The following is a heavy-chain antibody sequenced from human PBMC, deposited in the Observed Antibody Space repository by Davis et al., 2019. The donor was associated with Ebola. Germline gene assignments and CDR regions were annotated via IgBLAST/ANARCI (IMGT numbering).Heavy chain of an antibody. J-gene: IGHJ4*02. D-gene: IGHD3-10*01. CDR3: ARLWFGEVGFDY. CDR1: GYLFTSYG. Sequence: AASVKVSCKASGYLFTSYGISWVRQAPGQGLEWMGWISAYNGNTAYAQILQGRVTMTTDTSTGTAYMELSRLTSDDTAVYYCARLWFGEVGFDYWGQGTLVTVSS. CDR2: ISAYNGNT. V-gene: IGHV1-18*04.